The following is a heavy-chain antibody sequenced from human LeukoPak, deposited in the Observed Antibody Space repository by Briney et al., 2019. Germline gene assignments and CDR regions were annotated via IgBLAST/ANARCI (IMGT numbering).Heavy chain of an antibody. CDR1: GYTFTSYD. CDR3: AREGTSIAARPGHGMDV. J-gene: IGHJ6*02. D-gene: IGHD6-6*01. CDR2: MNPNSGNT. Sequence: ASVKVSCKASGYTFTSYDINWVRKPTGQGLEWVGWMNPNSGNTGYAKKFQGRVTMTRNTSISTAYMELSSLRSEDTAVYYCAREGTSIAARPGHGMDVWGQGTTVTVSS. V-gene: IGHV1-8*01.